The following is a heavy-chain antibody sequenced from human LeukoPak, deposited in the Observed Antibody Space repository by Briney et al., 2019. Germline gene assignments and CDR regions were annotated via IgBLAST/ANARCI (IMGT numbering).Heavy chain of an antibody. CDR1: GFTFSSYA. J-gene: IGHJ4*02. D-gene: IGHD2-15*01. V-gene: IGHV3-23*01. Sequence: WGSLRLSCAAPGFTFSSYAMSWVRQAPGKGLEWVSAISGSGGSTYYADSVKGRFTISRDNSKNTLYLQMNSLRAEDTAVYYCAKDASEGGGWYFDYWGQGTLVTVSS. CDR3: AKDASEGGGWYFDY. CDR2: ISGSGGST.